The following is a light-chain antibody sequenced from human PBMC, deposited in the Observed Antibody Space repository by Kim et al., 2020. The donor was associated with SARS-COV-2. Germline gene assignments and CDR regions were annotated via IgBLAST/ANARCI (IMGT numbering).Light chain of an antibody. J-gene: IGKJ2*01. Sequence: LSPEERATLSCWASQTISSTYLAWYQHKPGQAPRLLIDGASNRATDIPDRFSGSGSGTDFTLTISRLEPEDSAVYYCQQYGNSPYTFGQGTKLEI. CDR3: QQYGNSPYT. V-gene: IGKV3-20*01. CDR1: QTISSTY. CDR2: GAS.